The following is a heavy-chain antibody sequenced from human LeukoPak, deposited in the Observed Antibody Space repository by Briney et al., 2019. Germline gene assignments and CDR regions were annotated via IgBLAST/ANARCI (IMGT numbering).Heavy chain of an antibody. D-gene: IGHD2-8*02. Sequence: PGGSLRLSCAASGFTFSTYGMHWVRQAPGKGLEWVALIWFDGSKRYYGDSLKGRFTVSRDNSKNTLYLQVDSLRAEDTAVYYCARCTGGSCVFDYWGQGTLVIVSS. CDR1: GFTFSTYG. CDR2: IWFDGSKR. V-gene: IGHV3-33*01. J-gene: IGHJ4*02. CDR3: ARCTGGSCVFDY.